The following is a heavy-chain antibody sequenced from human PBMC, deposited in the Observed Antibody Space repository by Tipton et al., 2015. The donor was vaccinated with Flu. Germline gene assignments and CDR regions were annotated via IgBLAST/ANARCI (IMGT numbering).Heavy chain of an antibody. Sequence: SLRLSCAASGFTFTTYWMSWVRQAPGKGLEWVANIKQGGGEKYYVDSVKGRFTISRDNPKNSLYLQMNSLRAEDTAVYYCATLTGDDYWGQGDLVTVSS. CDR2: IKQGGGEK. CDR1: GFTFTTYW. CDR3: ATLTGDDY. V-gene: IGHV3-7*01. J-gene: IGHJ4*02. D-gene: IGHD7-27*01.